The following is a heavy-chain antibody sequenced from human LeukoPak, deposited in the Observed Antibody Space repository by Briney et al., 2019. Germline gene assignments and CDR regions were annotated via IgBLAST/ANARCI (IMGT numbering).Heavy chain of an antibody. CDR2: MYTSGST. V-gene: IGHV4-4*07. Sequence: SETLSLTCTVSDGSISSYYWSWIRQPAGKGLEWIGRMYTSGSTNYNPSLKSRVTMSVDTSKNQYSLKLSSVTAANTAVYYCARDRAYSDYKGTTYYFDYWGQGTLVTVSS. CDR1: DGSISSYY. CDR3: ARDRAYSDYKGTTYYFDY. D-gene: IGHD3-10*01. J-gene: IGHJ4*02.